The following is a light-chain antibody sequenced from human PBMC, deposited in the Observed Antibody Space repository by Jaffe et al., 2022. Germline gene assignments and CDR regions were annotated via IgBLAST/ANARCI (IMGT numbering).Light chain of an antibody. CDR2: WAS. Sequence: DIVMTQSPDSLAASLGERATINCKSSQSVLYRSNNKNYLAWYQQKPGQPPKLLIYWASTRESGVPDRFSGSGSGTDFTLTISSLQAEDVAVYYCQHYYSPPYTFGQGTKLEIK. V-gene: IGKV4-1*01. J-gene: IGKJ2*01. CDR1: QSVLYRSNNKNY. CDR3: QHYYSPPYT.